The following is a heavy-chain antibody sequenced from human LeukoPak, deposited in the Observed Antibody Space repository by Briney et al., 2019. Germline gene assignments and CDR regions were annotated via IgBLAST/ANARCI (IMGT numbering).Heavy chain of an antibody. CDR3: ARVSYSDCEYYFDY. V-gene: IGHV4-59*01. CDR1: GGSISSYY. CDR2: IYYSGST. J-gene: IGHJ4*02. Sequence: SETLSLTCTVSGGSISSYYWSWIRQPPGKGLEWIGYIYYSGSTNYNPSLKSRVTISVDTSKNQFSLKLSSVTAADTAVYYCARVSYSDCEYYFDYWGQGTLVTVSS. D-gene: IGHD4-11*01.